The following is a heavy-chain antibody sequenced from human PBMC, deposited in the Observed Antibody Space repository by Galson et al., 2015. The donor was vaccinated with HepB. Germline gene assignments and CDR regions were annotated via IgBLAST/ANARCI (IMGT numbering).Heavy chain of an antibody. D-gene: IGHD6-13*01. V-gene: IGHV3-30*18. J-gene: IGHJ6*02. CDR1: GFTFRSYG. CDR2: ISYDGSNK. CDR3: AKGLASAGRRGVSFSYYYCMDV. Sequence: SLRLSCAASGFTFRSYGMHWVRQAPGKGLEWVAVISYDGSNKNYADSVKGRFTISRDNSKNTLYLQMNSLRAEDKAVYYCAKGLASAGRRGVSFSYYYCMDVWNQGSTVTVSS.